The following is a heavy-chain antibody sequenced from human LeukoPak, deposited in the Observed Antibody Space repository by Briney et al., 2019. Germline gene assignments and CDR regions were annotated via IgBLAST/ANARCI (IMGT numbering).Heavy chain of an antibody. Sequence: ASVNVPCKASGYTFTAYYMHWVRQAAGQGLEWMGWINPNSGGTNYAQKFQDRVTITRDTAISTAYMELSRLRSDDTAVYYCARDRVVVPAAFDYWGQGTLVTVSS. D-gene: IGHD2-2*01. CDR2: INPNSGGT. V-gene: IGHV1-2*02. CDR1: GYTFTAYY. CDR3: ARDRVVVPAAFDY. J-gene: IGHJ4*02.